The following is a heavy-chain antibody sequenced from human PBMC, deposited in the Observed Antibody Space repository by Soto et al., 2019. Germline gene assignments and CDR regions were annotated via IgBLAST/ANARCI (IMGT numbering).Heavy chain of an antibody. J-gene: IGHJ4*02. CDR3: ARTNSRGQWAAVY. D-gene: IGHD3-22*01. CDR2: IYSSGST. CDR1: GDSVSSGSYY. Sequence: QVQLQESGPGLVEPSGTLSLTCSVSGDSVSSGSYYWSWIRQPPGKGLEWLGYIYSSGSTNYNPSLERRVSISLDTAKNQFPLNLRSVTAADAAVYYCARTNSRGQWAAVYWGQGTLVTVSS. V-gene: IGHV4-61*01.